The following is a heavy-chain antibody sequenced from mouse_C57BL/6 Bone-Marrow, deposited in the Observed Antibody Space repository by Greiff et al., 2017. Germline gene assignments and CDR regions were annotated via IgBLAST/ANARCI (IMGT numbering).Heavy chain of an antibody. D-gene: IGHD3-2*02. CDR2: IYPRSGNT. CDR1: GYTFTSYG. CDR3: RGGLRHRRRGDMDY. J-gene: IGHJ4*01. Sequence: VQLQQSGAELARPGASVKLSCKASGYTFTSYGMNWVKQRPGQGLEWIGEIYPRSGNTNYNEKFKGKATLTAEKSSSTAYMQLSSLTSEDSAVYCGRGGLRHRRRGDMDYWGQGTSVTVSS. V-gene: IGHV1-81*01.